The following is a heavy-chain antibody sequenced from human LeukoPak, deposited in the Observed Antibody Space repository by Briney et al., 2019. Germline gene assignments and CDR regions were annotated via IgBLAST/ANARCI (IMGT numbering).Heavy chain of an antibody. CDR2: MNPNSGNT. J-gene: IGHJ6*03. CDR3: ARGLYADTAYYDFWSGYYYMDV. V-gene: IGHV1-8*01. D-gene: IGHD3-3*01. Sequence: ASVKVSCKASGYTFTRYDINWVRQATGQGLEWMGWMNPNSGNTGYAQKFQGRVTMTRNTSISTAYMELSSLRSEDTAVYYCARGLYADTAYYDFWSGYYYMDVWGKGTTVTVSS. CDR1: GYTFTRYD.